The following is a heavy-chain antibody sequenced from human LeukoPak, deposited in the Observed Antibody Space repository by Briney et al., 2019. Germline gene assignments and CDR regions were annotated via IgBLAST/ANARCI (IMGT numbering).Heavy chain of an antibody. CDR3: AKDYDILTGYSIGYYFDY. J-gene: IGHJ4*02. D-gene: IGHD3-9*01. CDR2: ISYGGSNR. Sequence: GRSLSLSCAASGFDFNGYGMHWVLQAPGKGLEGVAVISYGGSNRYYGDSVKGRFTIYRDNSKNTLYLKMNSLRAQDSAVYYCAKDYDILTGYSIGYYFDYWGQGTLVTVSS. V-gene: IGHV3-30*18. CDR1: GFDFNGYG.